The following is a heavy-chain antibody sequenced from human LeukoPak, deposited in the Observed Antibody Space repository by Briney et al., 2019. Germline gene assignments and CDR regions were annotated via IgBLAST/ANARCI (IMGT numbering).Heavy chain of an antibody. CDR1: GFTFNDYA. J-gene: IGHJ4*02. Sequence: GGSLRLSCAASGFTFNDYAMHWVRQAPGKGLEWVSGIGWNSGSIGYADSVKGRFTISRDNAKNSLYLQMNSLRPEDTALYYCATYMSDTLQLWLDYWGQGTLVTVSS. CDR3: ATYMSDTLQLWLDY. V-gene: IGHV3-9*01. CDR2: IGWNSGSI. D-gene: IGHD5-18*01.